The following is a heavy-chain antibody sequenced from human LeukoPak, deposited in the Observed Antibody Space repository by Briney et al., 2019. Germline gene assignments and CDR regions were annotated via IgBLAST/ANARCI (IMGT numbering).Heavy chain of an antibody. V-gene: IGHV3-48*04. CDR2: ISSSSSTV. Sequence: PGGSLRLSCAASGFIFSTSTMNWVRQAPGKGLEWVSYISSSSSTVFHADSVKGRSTISRDNAKSSLFLHMNSLRAEDTAIYYCVRDSYYAFDIWGQGTVVAVSS. CDR1: GFIFSTST. D-gene: IGHD2-8*01. J-gene: IGHJ3*02. CDR3: VRDSYYAFDI.